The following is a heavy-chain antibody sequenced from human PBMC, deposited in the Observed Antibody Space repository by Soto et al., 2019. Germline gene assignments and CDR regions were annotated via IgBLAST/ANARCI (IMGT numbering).Heavy chain of an antibody. CDR3: AREPYYYDSSGRSDY. Sequence: GASVKVSCKASGYTFTSYGISWVRQAPGQGLEWMGWISAYNGNTNYAQKLQGRVTMTTDTSTSTAYMELRSLRSDDTAVYYCAREPYYYDSSGRSDYWGQGTLVTVSS. CDR2: ISAYNGNT. V-gene: IGHV1-18*01. D-gene: IGHD3-22*01. J-gene: IGHJ4*02. CDR1: GYTFTSYG.